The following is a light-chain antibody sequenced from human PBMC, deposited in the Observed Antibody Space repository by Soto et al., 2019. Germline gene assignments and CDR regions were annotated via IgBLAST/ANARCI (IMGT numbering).Light chain of an antibody. CDR3: QPFGSSPLT. J-gene: IGKJ4*01. V-gene: IGKV3-20*01. CDR2: GAS. Sequence: EILLTQSPGTLSLSPGERATLSCRASQSVRSSYLAWYQQKPGQAPRLLIYGASSRANGIPDRFSGSGSGTDFTLTINRLEPEDFEVYYCQPFGSSPLTLGGGTKVDIK. CDR1: QSVRSSY.